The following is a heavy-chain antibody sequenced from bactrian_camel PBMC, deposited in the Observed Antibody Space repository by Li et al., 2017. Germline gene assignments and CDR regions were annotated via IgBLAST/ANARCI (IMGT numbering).Heavy chain of an antibody. V-gene: IGHV3S60*01. CDR2: LNPSGDTM. J-gene: IGHJ4*01. Sequence: HVQLVESGGGLVQPGGSLRLSCAASGDTSGVNCMGWFRQAPGKEREGVACLNPSGDTMYIDDSVKGRFTISRDNAKNTVYLQMNNLKPEDTAVYYCAADLPVEDGGSWYELRGQGTQVTVS. D-gene: IGHD6*01. CDR3: AADLPVEDGGSWYEL. CDR1: GDTSGVNC.